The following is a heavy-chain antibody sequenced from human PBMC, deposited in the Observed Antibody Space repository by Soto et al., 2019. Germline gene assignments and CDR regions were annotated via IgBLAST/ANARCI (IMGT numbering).Heavy chain of an antibody. CDR2: INHSGST. J-gene: IGHJ6*02. CDR3: ARKTRGPKYSSSWYVGYYGMDV. Sequence: SETLSLTCAVYGGSFSGYYWSWIRQPPGKGLEWIGEINHSGSTNYNPSLKSRVTMSVDTSKNQFSLKLSSVTAADTAVYYCARKTRGPKYSSSWYVGYYGMDVWGQGTTVTVSS. V-gene: IGHV4-34*01. D-gene: IGHD6-13*01. CDR1: GGSFSGYY.